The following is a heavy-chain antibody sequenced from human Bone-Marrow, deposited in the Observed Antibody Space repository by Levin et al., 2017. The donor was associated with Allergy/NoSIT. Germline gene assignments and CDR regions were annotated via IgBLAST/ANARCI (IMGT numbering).Heavy chain of an antibody. D-gene: IGHD3-9*01. CDR2: IYSGGST. J-gene: IGHJ1*01. V-gene: IGHV3-53*01. CDR3: ASLKPTEYFQH. Sequence: PGGSLRLSCAASGFTVSSNHMSWVRQAPGKGLEWVSVIYSGGSTYYADSVKGRFTTSRDNFKNTLYLQMNSLRAEDTAVYYCASLKPTEYFQHWGQGTLVTVSS. CDR1: GFTVSSNH.